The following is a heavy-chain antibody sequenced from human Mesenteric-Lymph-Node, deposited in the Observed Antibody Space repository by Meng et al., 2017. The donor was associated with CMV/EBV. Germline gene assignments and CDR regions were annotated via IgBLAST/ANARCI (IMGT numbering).Heavy chain of an antibody. CDR2: TFYRSKWYN. CDR1: GDSVSSYRAA. CDR3: VRGGGNFDY. V-gene: IGHV6-1*01. Sequence: SKTLSLTCAISGDSVSSYRAAWNWIRQSPSRGLEWLGRTFYRSKWYNEYVVSVKSRITIKPDTSKNQFSLQLNSVTPEDTAVYYCVRGGGNFDYWGQGRLVTVSS. D-gene: IGHD2-15*01. J-gene: IGHJ4*02.